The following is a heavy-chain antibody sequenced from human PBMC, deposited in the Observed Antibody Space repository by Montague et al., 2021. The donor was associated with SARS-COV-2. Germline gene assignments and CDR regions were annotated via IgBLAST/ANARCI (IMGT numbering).Heavy chain of an antibody. J-gene: IGHJ6*02. D-gene: IGHD3-10*01. CDR3: AGERTVVIITGYYYYGVDV. CDR2: ISSSSSYI. Sequence: SLRLSCVAYGFTFSSYSMNWVRQAPGKGLEWVSSISSSSSYIYYXDSXKGRFTISRDNAKNSLYLQMNSLRAEDTAVYFCAGERTVVIITGYYYYGVDVWGQGTTVTVSS. CDR1: GFTFSSYS. V-gene: IGHV3-21*01.